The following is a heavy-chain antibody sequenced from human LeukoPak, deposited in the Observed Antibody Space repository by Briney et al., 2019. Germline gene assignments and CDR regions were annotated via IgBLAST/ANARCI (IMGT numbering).Heavy chain of an antibody. V-gene: IGHV3-53*01. CDR2: LYNTGST. CDR1: GFTVSSNY. D-gene: IGHD6-19*01. Sequence: GGSLSLSCAASGFTVSSNYMSWVRQAPGKGLECVSVLYNTGSTYYADSVKGRFTISRDNSKNTLYLQMNSLRAEGTAVYYCASPKYTSGPFNYWGQRTLVTVSS. CDR3: ASPKYTSGPFNY. J-gene: IGHJ4*02.